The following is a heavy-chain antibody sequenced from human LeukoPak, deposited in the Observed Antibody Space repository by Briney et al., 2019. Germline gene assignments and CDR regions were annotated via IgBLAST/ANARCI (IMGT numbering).Heavy chain of an antibody. D-gene: IGHD2-2*01. J-gene: IGHJ5*02. Sequence: PGGSLRLSCAASGFTFSSYWMSWVRQAPGKGLEWIGEINHSGSTNYNPSLKSRVTISVDTSKNQFSLKLSSVTAADTAVYYCARGQTPDIVVVPAAMGVADWFDPWGQGTLVTVSS. CDR2: INHSGST. V-gene: IGHV4-34*01. CDR3: ARGQTPDIVVVPAAMGVADWFDP. CDR1: GFTFSSYW.